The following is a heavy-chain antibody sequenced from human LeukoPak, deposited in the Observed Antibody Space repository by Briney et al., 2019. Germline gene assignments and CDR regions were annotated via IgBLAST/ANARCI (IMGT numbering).Heavy chain of an antibody. J-gene: IGHJ3*01. CDR2: ISAYNGNT. V-gene: IGHV1-18*01. CDR1: GYTFTNYG. Sequence: ASVKVSCKASGYTFTNYGVSWVRQAPGQGLEWMGWISAYNGNTNYSQKLQGRVTMTTETSTSTAYMELRNLRSDDTAVYYCARGDYYGEVWGQGTVVTVSS. CDR3: ARGDYYGEV. D-gene: IGHD2-21*02.